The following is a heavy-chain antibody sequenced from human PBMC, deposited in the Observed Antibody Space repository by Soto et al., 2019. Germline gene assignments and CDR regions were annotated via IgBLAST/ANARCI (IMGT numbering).Heavy chain of an antibody. Sequence: PGGSLRLSCAASGFTFSSYAMSWVRQAPGKGLEWVSAISGSGGSTYYADSVKGRFTISRDNSKNTLYLQMNSLRAEDTAVYYCAKDGWEVYCSGGSCYTTNWFDPWGQGTLVTVSS. CDR3: AKDGWEVYCSGGSCYTTNWFDP. D-gene: IGHD2-15*01. V-gene: IGHV3-23*01. J-gene: IGHJ5*02. CDR1: GFTFSSYA. CDR2: ISGSGGST.